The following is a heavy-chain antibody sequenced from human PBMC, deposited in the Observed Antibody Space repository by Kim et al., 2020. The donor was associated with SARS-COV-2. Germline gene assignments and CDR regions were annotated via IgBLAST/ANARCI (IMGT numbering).Heavy chain of an antibody. Sequence: SETLSLTCSVSGGSFSSYHWTWIRQPPGKGLEWIGYIYYSGNTNYNPSLRSRITISLDTSRAQVSLKLNSVTAADTAIYYCARRVTGVGFGVQGGWFDPWGQGTLVTVSS. D-gene: IGHD2-21*02. CDR3: ARRVTGVGFGVQGGWFDP. V-gene: IGHV4-59*08. CDR1: GGSFSSYH. J-gene: IGHJ5*02. CDR2: IYYSGNT.